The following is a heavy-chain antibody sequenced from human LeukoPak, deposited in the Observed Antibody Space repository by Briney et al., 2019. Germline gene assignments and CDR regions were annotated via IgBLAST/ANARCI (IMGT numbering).Heavy chain of an antibody. CDR3: ARGLASGYPPIPFDY. CDR2: IYTSGST. Sequence: SETLSLTCTVSGVSISSYSWSWIRQPAGKGLDWLGRIYTSGSTNYNPSLKSRVTMSVDTSKNQFSLSLDSVTVADTAVYYCARGLASGYPPIPFDYWGQGTLVTVSS. CDR1: GVSISSYS. V-gene: IGHV4-4*07. J-gene: IGHJ4*02. D-gene: IGHD3-3*01.